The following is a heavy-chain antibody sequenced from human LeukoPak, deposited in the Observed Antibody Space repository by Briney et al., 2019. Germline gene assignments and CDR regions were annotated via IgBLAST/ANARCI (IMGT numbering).Heavy chain of an antibody. Sequence: PGGSLRLSCAASGFTVSSKYMSWVRQAPGKGLEWVSVIYSGGSTYYADSVKGRFTISRDNSKNMLYLQMNSLRAEDTAVYHCARDLYGDSKTDDYWGQGTLVTVSS. V-gene: IGHV3-66*01. CDR2: IYSGGST. D-gene: IGHD4-17*01. CDR3: ARDLYGDSKTDDY. J-gene: IGHJ4*02. CDR1: GFTVSSKY.